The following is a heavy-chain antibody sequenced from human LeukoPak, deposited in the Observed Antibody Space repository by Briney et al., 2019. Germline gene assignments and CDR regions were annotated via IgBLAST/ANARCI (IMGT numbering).Heavy chain of an antibody. Sequence: SETLSLTCTVFGVSISSSTYSWAWIRQPPGKGLEWIGSIYYSGSTYYNPSLKSRVTISVDTSKNQFSLKLSSVTAADTAVYYCARVVLLWFGEPPGWFDPWGQGTLVTVSS. J-gene: IGHJ5*02. V-gene: IGHV4-39*07. CDR1: GVSISSSTYS. CDR3: ARVVLLWFGEPPGWFDP. D-gene: IGHD3-10*01. CDR2: IYYSGST.